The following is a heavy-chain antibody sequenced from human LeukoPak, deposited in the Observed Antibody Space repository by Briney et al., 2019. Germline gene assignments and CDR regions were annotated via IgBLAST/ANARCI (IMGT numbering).Heavy chain of an antibody. CDR2: ISSSSSYI. Sequence: GALRLSCAASGFTFSSYSMNWVRQAPGKGLEWVSSISSSSSYIYYADSVKGRFTISRDNAKNSLYLQMNSLRAEDTAVYCCARGRVGDYIFDYWGQGTLVTVSS. V-gene: IGHV3-21*01. CDR3: ARGRVGDYIFDY. CDR1: GFTFSSYS. D-gene: IGHD4-17*01. J-gene: IGHJ4*02.